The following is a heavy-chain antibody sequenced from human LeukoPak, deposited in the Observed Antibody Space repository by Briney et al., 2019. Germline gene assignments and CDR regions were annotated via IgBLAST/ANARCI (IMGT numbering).Heavy chain of an antibody. CDR3: ARDGRGYSLDI. D-gene: IGHD5-18*01. J-gene: IGHJ3*02. Sequence: ASVKVSCKSSGYSFTTYGISWVRQAPGQGLEWMGWISTYNGNTNYAQKLQGRVTMTRDTSISTAYMELSRLRSDDTAVYYCARDGRGYSLDIWGQGTMVTVSS. V-gene: IGHV1-18*01. CDR1: GYSFTTYG. CDR2: ISTYNGNT.